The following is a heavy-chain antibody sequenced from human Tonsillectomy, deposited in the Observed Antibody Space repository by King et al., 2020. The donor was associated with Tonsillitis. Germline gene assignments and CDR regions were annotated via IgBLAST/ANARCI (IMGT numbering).Heavy chain of an antibody. V-gene: IGHV1-69*04. CDR1: EDTFKSHA. Sequence: VQLVQSGPEVKKPGSSIKVSCKASEDTFKSHAFNWVRQAPGQRLEWMGRIIPILGVTNSAKKFQDRLTITADKSTSTAYMELRSLRSEDTAVYFCAKSDPMAKKVIDYWGQGTLVTVSS. CDR2: IIPILGVT. CDR3: AKSDPMAKKVIDY. D-gene: IGHD2-21*01. J-gene: IGHJ4*02.